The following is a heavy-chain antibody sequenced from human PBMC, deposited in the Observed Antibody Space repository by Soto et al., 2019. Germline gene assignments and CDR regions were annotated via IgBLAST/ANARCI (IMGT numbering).Heavy chain of an antibody. D-gene: IGHD3-10*01. CDR2: ISYDGSNK. V-gene: IGHV3-30*18. Sequence: PGGSLRLSCAASGFTFSSYGMHWVRQAPGKGLEWVAVISYDGSNKYYADSVKGRFTISRDNSKNTLYLQMNSLRAEDTAVYYCAKDRGWMVRDTHPHYCYGMDVWGQGTTVTVSS. CDR1: GFTFSSYG. CDR3: AKDRGWMVRDTHPHYCYGMDV. J-gene: IGHJ6*02.